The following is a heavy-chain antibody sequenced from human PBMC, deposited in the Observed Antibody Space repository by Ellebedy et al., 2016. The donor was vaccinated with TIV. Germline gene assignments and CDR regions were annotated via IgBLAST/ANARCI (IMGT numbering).Heavy chain of an antibody. D-gene: IGHD3-16*01. CDR1: GFIVSSCF. CDR2: IYTDGGT. V-gene: IGHV3-66*01. Sequence: PGGSLRLSCAASGFIVSSCFMSWVRQAPGKGLEWVSIIYTDGGTNYTDSVRDRFTISRDDSGNTLYLQMNGPRAEDTAVYYCARDPGGGGDYGDNWFDPWGQGTLVTVSS. CDR3: ARDPGGGGDYGDNWFDP. J-gene: IGHJ5*02.